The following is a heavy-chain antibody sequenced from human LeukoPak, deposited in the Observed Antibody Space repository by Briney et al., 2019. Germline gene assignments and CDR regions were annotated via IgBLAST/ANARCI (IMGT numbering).Heavy chain of an antibody. CDR1: GLTFRSYG. J-gene: IGHJ1*01. V-gene: IGHV3-30*18. CDR2: TSYDESNK. Sequence: GGSLRVSCAAFGLTFRSYGMHWVRQDPGKGLEGVAVTSYDESNKYYADSVKGRFTISRDNSKNTLYLQMNSLRTEDTAVYYCAKDLSLEYSSSSYFQYWGQGTLVTVSS. D-gene: IGHD6-6*01. CDR3: AKDLSLEYSSSSYFQY.